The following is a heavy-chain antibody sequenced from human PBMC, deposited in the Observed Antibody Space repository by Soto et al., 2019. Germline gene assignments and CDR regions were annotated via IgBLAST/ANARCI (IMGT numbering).Heavy chain of an antibody. V-gene: IGHV3-48*01. J-gene: IGHJ4*02. Sequence: GGSLRLSCAASGFTFSTFAMNWVRQAPGKGLEWVSYIKSSSGTIYYADSVEGRFTISRDNAKNSLFLQMNSLRVEDTAVYYCARDQGVSSTYYFDYWGRGTLVTVSS. CDR1: GFTFSTFA. D-gene: IGHD4-4*01. CDR3: ARDQGVSSTYYFDY. CDR2: IKSSSGTI.